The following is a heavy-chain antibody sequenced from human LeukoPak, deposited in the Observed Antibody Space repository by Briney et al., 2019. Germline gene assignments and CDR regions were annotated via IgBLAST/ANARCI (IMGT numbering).Heavy chain of an antibody. D-gene: IGHD6-13*01. CDR1: GFTFSSYW. CDR3: ARGLSGIAAAGTFDP. V-gene: IGHV3-21*01. J-gene: IGHJ5*02. CDR2: ISSSSSYI. Sequence: GGSLRLSCAASGFTFSSYWMSWVRQAPGKGLEWVSSISSSSSYIYYADSVKGRFTISRDNAKNSLYLQMNSLRAEDTAVYYCARGLSGIAAAGTFDPWGQGTLVTVSS.